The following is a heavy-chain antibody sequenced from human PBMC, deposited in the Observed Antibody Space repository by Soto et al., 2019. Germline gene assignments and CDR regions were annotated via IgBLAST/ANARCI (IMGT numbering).Heavy chain of an antibody. J-gene: IGHJ6*02. V-gene: IGHV5-51*01. D-gene: IGHD5-18*01. CDR1: GYSFTRYW. CDR3: ARQGGMGDTAMVTGFVYYYYGMDV. CDR2: IYPGDSDT. Sequence: GESLTISCTGSGYSFTRYWIGWVRQMPGKGLEWMGIIYPGDSDTRYSPSFQGQVTISADKSISTAYLQWSSLKASDTAMYYCARQGGMGDTAMVTGFVYYYYGMDVWGQGTTVT.